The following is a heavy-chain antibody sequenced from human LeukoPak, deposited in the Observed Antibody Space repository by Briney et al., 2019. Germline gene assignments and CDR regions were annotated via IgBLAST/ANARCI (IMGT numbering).Heavy chain of an antibody. J-gene: IGHJ4*02. V-gene: IGHV3-30*18. CDR3: AKDYYGSGSQDY. D-gene: IGHD3-10*01. CDR1: GFTFSNYW. Sequence: PGGSLRLSCVASGFTFSNYWMNWVRQAPGKGLEWVAVISYDGSNKYYADSVKGRFTISRDNSKNTLYLQMNSLRAEDTAVYYCAKDYYGSGSQDYWGQGTLVTVSS. CDR2: ISYDGSNK.